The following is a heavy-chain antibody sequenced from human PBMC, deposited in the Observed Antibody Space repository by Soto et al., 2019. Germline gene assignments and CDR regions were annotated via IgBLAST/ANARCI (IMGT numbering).Heavy chain of an antibody. CDR1: GYTFTSYG. CDR3: ARDTIFGVVINDYYYYYMDV. D-gene: IGHD3-3*01. V-gene: IGHV1-18*01. J-gene: IGHJ6*03. Sequence: ASVKVSCKASGYTFTSYGISWVRQAPGQGLEWMGWISAYNGNTNYAQKLQGRVTMTTDTSTSTAYMELRSLRSDDTAVYYCARDTIFGVVINDYYYYYMDVWGKGTTVTVSS. CDR2: ISAYNGNT.